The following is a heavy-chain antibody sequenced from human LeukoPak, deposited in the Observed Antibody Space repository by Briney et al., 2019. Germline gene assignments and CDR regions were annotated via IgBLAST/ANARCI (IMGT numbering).Heavy chain of an antibody. D-gene: IGHD3-10*01. CDR3: ALLWFGEPTPREDY. CDR1: GYTFTGYY. J-gene: IGHJ4*02. V-gene: IGHV1-2*02. CDR2: INPNSGGT. Sequence: GASVKVSCKASGYTFTGYYMHWVRQAPGQGLEWMGWINPNSGGTNYAQKFQGRVTMTRDTSISTAYMELSRLRSDDTAVYYCALLWFGEPTPREDYWGQGTLVTVSS.